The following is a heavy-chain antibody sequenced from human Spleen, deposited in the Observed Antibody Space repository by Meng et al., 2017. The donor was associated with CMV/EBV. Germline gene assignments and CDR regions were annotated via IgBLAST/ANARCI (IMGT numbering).Heavy chain of an antibody. Sequence: GESLKISCAASGITFSMYWMNWVRQAPGKGLEWVASIKQDGSEKYYVDSVKGRFTISRDNAKNSLFLQMNTLRAEDTAVYFCASGLGYSSSRSIFDYWGQGTLVTVSS. CDR3: ASGLGYSSSRSIFDY. V-gene: IGHV3-7*01. CDR2: IKQDGSEK. J-gene: IGHJ4*02. D-gene: IGHD6-13*01. CDR1: GITFSMYW.